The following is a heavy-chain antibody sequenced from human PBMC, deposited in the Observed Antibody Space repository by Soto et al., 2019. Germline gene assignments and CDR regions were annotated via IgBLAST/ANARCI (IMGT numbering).Heavy chain of an antibody. Sequence: QVQLVQSGAEVKKPGASVKVSCKASGYTFTSYYMHCVRQAPGQGLEWMGIINPSGGSTSYAQKFQGRVTMTRDTSTSTVYMERSSLRSEDTAVYYCARDRVKMGDSGSYLYYWGQGTLVTVSS. J-gene: IGHJ4*02. D-gene: IGHD1-26*01. CDR2: INPSGGST. CDR1: GYTFTSYY. CDR3: ARDRVKMGDSGSYLYY. V-gene: IGHV1-46*01.